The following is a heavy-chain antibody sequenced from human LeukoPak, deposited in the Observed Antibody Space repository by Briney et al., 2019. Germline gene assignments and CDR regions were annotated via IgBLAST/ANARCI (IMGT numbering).Heavy chain of an antibody. Sequence: GGSLRLSCAASGFTFNNYVMSWVRQSPGKGLEWVSAISGSGGGAYYANSVKGRFTISRDNSKNTLFLQMNSLRVEDTAVYYCASPLIVASAFDIWGQGTMVTVSS. J-gene: IGHJ3*02. D-gene: IGHD2-15*01. CDR3: ASPLIVASAFDI. CDR1: GFTFNNYV. CDR2: ISGSGGGA. V-gene: IGHV3-23*01.